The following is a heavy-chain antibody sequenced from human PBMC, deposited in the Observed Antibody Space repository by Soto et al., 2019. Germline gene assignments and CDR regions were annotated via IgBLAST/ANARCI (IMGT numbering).Heavy chain of an antibody. Sequence: SETLSLTCTVSGGSISSCYWSWIRQPPGKGLEWIGYIYYSGSTNYNPSLKSRVTISVDTSKNQFSLKLSSVTAADTAVYYCARAGGIWFGYYYYMDVWGKGTTVTVSS. CDR2: IYYSGST. V-gene: IGHV4-59*08. CDR3: ARAGGIWFGYYYYMDV. D-gene: IGHD3-10*01. CDR1: GGSISSCY. J-gene: IGHJ6*03.